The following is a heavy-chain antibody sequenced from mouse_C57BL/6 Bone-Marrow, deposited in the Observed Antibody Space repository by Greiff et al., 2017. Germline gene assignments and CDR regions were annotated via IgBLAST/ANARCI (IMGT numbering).Heavy chain of an antibody. CDR1: GFTFSSYG. CDR2: ISSGGSYT. V-gene: IGHV5-6*01. J-gene: IGHJ3*01. CDR3: ARHGITTVVAPAGFAY. D-gene: IGHD1-1*01. Sequence: EVQVVESGGDLVKPGGSLKLSCAASGFTFSSYGMSWVRQTPDKRLEWVATISSGGSYTYYPASVKGRFTISRDNAKNTLYLQMSSLKSEDTAMYYCARHGITTVVAPAGFAYWGQGTLVTVSA.